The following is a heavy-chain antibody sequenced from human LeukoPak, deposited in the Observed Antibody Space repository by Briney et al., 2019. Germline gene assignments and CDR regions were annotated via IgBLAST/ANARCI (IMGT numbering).Heavy chain of an antibody. CDR3: ARVSGSYFDY. CDR1: GGSITSSDW. Sequence: GSLRLSCAVSGGSITSSDWWSWVRQPPGKGLEWLGQIYYSGSTNYNPSLKSRVTISVDKSKNQFALKLSSVTAADTAVYYCARVSGSYFDYWGQGTLVTVSS. D-gene: IGHD1-26*01. J-gene: IGHJ4*02. V-gene: IGHV4-4*02. CDR2: IYYSGST.